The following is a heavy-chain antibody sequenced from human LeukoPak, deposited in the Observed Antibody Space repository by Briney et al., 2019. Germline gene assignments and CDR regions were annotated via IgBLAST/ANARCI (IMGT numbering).Heavy chain of an antibody. D-gene: IGHD3-3*01. CDR3: ARGRYDFWRAYYYYYMDV. CDR1: GGTFSSYA. V-gene: IGHV1-69*13. J-gene: IGHJ6*03. CDR2: IIPIFGTA. Sequence: VASVKVSCKASGGTFSSYAISWVRQAPGQGREWMAGIIPIFGTANYAQKFQGRVTITADESTSTAYMELSSLRSEDTAVYYCARGRYDFWRAYYYYYMDVWGKGTTVTVSS.